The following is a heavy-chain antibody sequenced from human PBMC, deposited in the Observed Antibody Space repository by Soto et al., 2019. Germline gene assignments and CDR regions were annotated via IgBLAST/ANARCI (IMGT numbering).Heavy chain of an antibody. D-gene: IGHD2-2*01. CDR2: IYYTGTT. Sequence: QVQLQESGPGLVKPSQALSLICTVSGGSISSGGHYWSWTRQHPGKGLEWIGYIYYTGTTYHNPSPRSRLTISVAPTRNQFSLRVSPLTAADTAGYYCAGEGETSNYFDYWGQGPLVTVSS. CDR1: GGSISSGGHY. CDR3: AGEGETSNYFDY. V-gene: IGHV4-31*03. J-gene: IGHJ4*02.